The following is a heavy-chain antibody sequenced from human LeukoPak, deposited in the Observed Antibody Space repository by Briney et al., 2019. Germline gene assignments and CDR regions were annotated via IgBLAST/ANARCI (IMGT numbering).Heavy chain of an antibody. J-gene: IGHJ3*02. CDR2: ISAYNGNT. CDR3: ARDVPRLLWFGELYGPDAFDI. CDR1: GYTFTSYG. Sequence: ASVKVSCKASGYTFTSYGISWVRQAPGQGLEWMGWISAYNGNTNYAQKLQGRVTMTTDTSTSTAYMGLRSLRSDDTAVYYCARDVPRLLWFGELYGPDAFDIWGQGTMVTVSS. V-gene: IGHV1-18*01. D-gene: IGHD3-10*01.